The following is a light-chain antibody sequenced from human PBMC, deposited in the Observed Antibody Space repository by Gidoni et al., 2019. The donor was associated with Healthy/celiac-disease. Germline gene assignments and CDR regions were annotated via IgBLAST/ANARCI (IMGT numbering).Light chain of an antibody. CDR1: QSLDSF. CDR2: AAS. J-gene: IGKJ1*01. Sequence: DVQMTQSPSSLSATVGDRVAITCRASQSLDSFLNWYQQIPGKAPTLLIYAASTLQSGVPSMFSGSGSGTQFTLTITSLHPEDSATYFCQQSQGTPWTFGQGTKVEIQ. CDR3: QQSQGTPWT. V-gene: IGKV1-39*01.